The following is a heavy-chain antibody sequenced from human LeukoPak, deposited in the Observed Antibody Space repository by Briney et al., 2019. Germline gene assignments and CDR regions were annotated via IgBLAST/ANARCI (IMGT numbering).Heavy chain of an antibody. V-gene: IGHV4-59*01. D-gene: IGHD2-21*01. CDR3: ATEVWSGHH. CDR1: GVSINTYY. CDR2: ISFSGSN. J-gene: IGHJ5*02. Sequence: SETLSLTCTVSGVSINTYYWAWIRQPPGKGLEWIGHISFSGSNSYNPSLKSRLTMSVDPSKNQFSLKLTSVTAADTAVYYCATEVWSGHHWGQGTLVTVSS.